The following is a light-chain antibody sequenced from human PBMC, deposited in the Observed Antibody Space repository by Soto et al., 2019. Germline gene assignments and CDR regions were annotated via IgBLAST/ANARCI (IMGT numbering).Light chain of an antibody. CDR2: RNN. J-gene: IGLJ7*01. V-gene: IGLV1-47*01. CDR3: AAWDDSLSGPV. CDR1: SSNIGSNY. Sequence: QSVLTQPPSASGTPGQRVTISCSGSSSNIGSNYVYWYQQLPGTAPKLLIYRNNQRPSGVPDRFSGSKSGTSASLAISGLRSADEADYYCAAWDDSLSGPVFGGGTQLTVL.